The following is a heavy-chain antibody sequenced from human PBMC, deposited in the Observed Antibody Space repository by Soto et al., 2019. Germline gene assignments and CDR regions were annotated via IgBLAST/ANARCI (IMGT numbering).Heavy chain of an antibody. D-gene: IGHD6-6*01. CDR1: GGSITNTNFY. CDR3: ARVGDRGSSPCWSLSAKKFDY. Sequence: PSETLSLTCTVSGGSITNTNFYWAWVRQPPGKGLEWIGGIYYSGSTYYDPAPKSRATLSVDTSKNQFSLRLTSVTAADTAVYYCARVGDRGSSPCWSLSAKKFDYWGQGTLVTVSS. J-gene: IGHJ4*02. CDR2: IYYSGST. V-gene: IGHV4-39*07.